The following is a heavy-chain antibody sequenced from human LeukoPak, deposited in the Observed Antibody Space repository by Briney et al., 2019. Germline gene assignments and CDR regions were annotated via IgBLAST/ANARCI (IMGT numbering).Heavy chain of an antibody. J-gene: IGHJ5*02. CDR1: DGSFSDYY. Sequence: SETLSLTCAVYDGSFSDYYWSWIRQPPGKVLEWIGEINHSGSTNYNPSLKSRVTISVDTSKNQFSLKLSSVTAADTAVYYCARRQRYYYDSRVWFDPWGQGTLVTVSS. V-gene: IGHV4-34*01. D-gene: IGHD3-22*01. CDR2: INHSGST. CDR3: ARRQRYYYDSRVWFDP.